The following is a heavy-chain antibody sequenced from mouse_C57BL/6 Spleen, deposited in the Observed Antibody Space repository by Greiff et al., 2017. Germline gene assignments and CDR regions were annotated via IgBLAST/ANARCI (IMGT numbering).Heavy chain of an antibody. V-gene: IGHV1-61*01. J-gene: IGHJ2*01. CDR2: IYPSDSET. Sequence: QVQLQQPGAELVRPGSSVKLSCKASGYTFTSYWMDWVKQRPGQGLEWIGNIYPSDSETHYNQKFKDKATLTVDKSSSTAYMQLSSLTSEDSAVYYCATYGSSYGYYFDYWGQGTTLTVSS. CDR3: ATYGSSYGYYFDY. CDR1: GYTFTSYW. D-gene: IGHD1-1*01.